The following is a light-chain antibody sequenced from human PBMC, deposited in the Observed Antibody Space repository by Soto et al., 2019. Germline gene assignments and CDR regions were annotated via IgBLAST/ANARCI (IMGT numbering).Light chain of an antibody. CDR2: DVG. Sequence: QSVLTQPASVSGSPGQSIAISCTGTSSNIGGYNWVSWYQQHPGKAPKLIIYDVGSRPPGVSDRFSGSKSANTASLTISGLQAEDEADYYCSSHTSSSTEVFGTGTKVTVL. V-gene: IGLV2-14*03. CDR3: SSHTSSSTEV. J-gene: IGLJ1*01. CDR1: SSNIGGYNW.